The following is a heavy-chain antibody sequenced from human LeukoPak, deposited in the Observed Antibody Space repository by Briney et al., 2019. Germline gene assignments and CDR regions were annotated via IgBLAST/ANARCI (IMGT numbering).Heavy chain of an antibody. Sequence: PGGSLRLSCAASGFIFSNYGMTWVRQAPGKGLEWVSAISGSGGSTYYADSVKGRFTISRDNSKNTLYLQMNSLRAEDTAVYYCAKDQEWQDYWGQGTLVTVSS. V-gene: IGHV3-23*01. CDR2: ISGSGGST. CDR3: AKDQEWQDY. D-gene: IGHD2-8*01. CDR1: GFIFSNYG. J-gene: IGHJ4*02.